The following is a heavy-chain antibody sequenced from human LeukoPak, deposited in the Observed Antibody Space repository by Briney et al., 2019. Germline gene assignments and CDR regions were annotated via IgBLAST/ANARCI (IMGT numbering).Heavy chain of an antibody. CDR1: GFTLSIYA. V-gene: IGHV3-23*01. J-gene: IGHJ4*02. Sequence: GGSLRLSCAASGFTLSIYAMSWVRQAPGKGLEWVSAISSGGGSTYYADSVKGRFTISRDNSKNTLYLQMNSLRAEDTAVYYCAKVRGAIVVVTGMEEYFDYWGQGTLVTVSS. CDR2: ISSGGGST. D-gene: IGHD2-21*02. CDR3: AKVRGAIVVVTGMEEYFDY.